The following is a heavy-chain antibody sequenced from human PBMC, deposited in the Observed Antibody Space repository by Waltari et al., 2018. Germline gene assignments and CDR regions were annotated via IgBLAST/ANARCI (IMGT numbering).Heavy chain of an antibody. V-gene: IGHV1-2*02. Sequence: QVQLVQSGAELQRPGASVRLSCKASGYSFTDYYLHWVRQAPGQGLEWMGWINPHSGGTDYARKFQGRVTMTRDTSINTAYMQLSGLTSDDTAVYYCARIVYNSGNHYSSWFDPWGQGTLVTVSS. CDR1: GYSFTDYY. CDR2: INPHSGGT. CDR3: ARIVYNSGNHYSSWFDP. J-gene: IGHJ5*02. D-gene: IGHD3-10*01.